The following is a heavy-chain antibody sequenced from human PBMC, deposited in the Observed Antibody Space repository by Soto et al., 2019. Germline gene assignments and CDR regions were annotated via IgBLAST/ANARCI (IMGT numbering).Heavy chain of an antibody. V-gene: IGHV3-30-3*01. CDR2: ISYDGSNK. CDR1: GFTFSSYA. D-gene: IGHD4-17*01. CDR3: ARGAAVTTGLLDY. J-gene: IGHJ4*02. Sequence: QVQLVESGGGVVQPGRSLRLSCAASGFTFSSYAMHWVRQAPGKGLEWVAVISYDGSNKYYADSVKGRFTISRDNSKNTLSLQMNSLRAEDTAVYYCARGAAVTTGLLDYWGQGTLVTVSS.